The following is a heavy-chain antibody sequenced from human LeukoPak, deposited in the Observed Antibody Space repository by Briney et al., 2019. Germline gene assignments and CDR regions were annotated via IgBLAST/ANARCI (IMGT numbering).Heavy chain of an antibody. Sequence: SETLSLTCTVSRGSISPYFWSWIRQPPGKGLEWIGYISYRGNTNYNPSLKSRVSLSLDTSKSQFSLKVNSVTAADTTVYYCARMARDSNDYWGQGTLVTVSS. V-gene: IGHV4-59*08. CDR3: ARMARDSNDY. J-gene: IGHJ4*02. D-gene: IGHD5-24*01. CDR1: RGSISPYF. CDR2: ISYRGNT.